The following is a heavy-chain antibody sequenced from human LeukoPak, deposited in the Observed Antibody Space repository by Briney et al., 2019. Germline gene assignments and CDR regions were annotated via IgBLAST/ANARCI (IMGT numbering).Heavy chain of an antibody. J-gene: IGHJ4*02. CDR1: GFTFSSYG. D-gene: IGHD3-9*01. Sequence: GGSLRLSCAASGFTFSSYGMHWVRQAPGKGLEWVAVISYDGSNKYYADSVKGRFTISRDNSKNTLYLQMNSLRAEDTAVYYCAKAALLRYFDWLWGYFDYWGQGTLVTVSS. CDR2: ISYDGSNK. V-gene: IGHV3-30*18. CDR3: AKAALLRYFDWLWGYFDY.